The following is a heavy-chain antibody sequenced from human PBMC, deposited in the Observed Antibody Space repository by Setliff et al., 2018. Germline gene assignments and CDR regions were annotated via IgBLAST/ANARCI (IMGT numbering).Heavy chain of an antibody. V-gene: IGHV4-39*01. Sequence: TSETLSLTCTVSGGSISSDNYYWGWIRQPPGKGLEWIGTLSYNGNAYYTPSLKSRVTISIDTSKNQFSLKLSSVTAADTAVYYCARHTIAMSTIISYFDYWGQGTLVTVSS. CDR3: ARHTIAMSTIISYFDY. CDR2: LSYNGNA. CDR1: GGSISSDNYY. J-gene: IGHJ4*02. D-gene: IGHD3-10*01.